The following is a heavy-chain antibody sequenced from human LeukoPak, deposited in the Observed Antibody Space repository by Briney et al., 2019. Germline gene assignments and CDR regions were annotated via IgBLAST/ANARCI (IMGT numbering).Heavy chain of an antibody. V-gene: IGHV3-21*01. J-gene: IGHJ6*02. D-gene: IGHD5-18*01. CDR3: ARDRRGYSYGSDYYYYYGMDV. CDR2: ISSSSSYI. CDR1: GFTFSNYG. Sequence: GRSLRLSCAASGFTFSNYGMHWVRQAPGKGLEWVSSISSSSSYIYYADSVKGRFTISRDNAKNSLYLQMNSLRAEGTAVYYCARDRRGYSYGSDYYYYYGMDVWGQGTTVTVSS.